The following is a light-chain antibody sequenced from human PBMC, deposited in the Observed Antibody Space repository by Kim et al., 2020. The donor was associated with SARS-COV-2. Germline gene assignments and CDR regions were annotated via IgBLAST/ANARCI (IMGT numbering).Light chain of an antibody. CDR3: QKANGE. Sequence: STRAGSGGDRVTIACRARQIIGSWLAWYQQKAGKAPKVLIYHASTLESGVPSRFSGSGSGTEFTLTISSLQPDDFATYYCQKANGEFGQGTKLEI. V-gene: IGKV1-5*01. J-gene: IGKJ2*01. CDR2: HAS. CDR1: QIIGSW.